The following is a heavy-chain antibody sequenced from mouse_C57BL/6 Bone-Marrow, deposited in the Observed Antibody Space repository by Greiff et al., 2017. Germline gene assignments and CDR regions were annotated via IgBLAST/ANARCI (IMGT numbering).Heavy chain of an antibody. V-gene: IGHV2-5*01. J-gene: IGHJ4*01. CDR1: GFSLTSYG. Sequence: QVQLQQSGPGLVQPSQSLSITCTVSGFSLTSYGVHWVRQSPGKGLEWLGVIWRGGSTDYNAAFMSRLRITKDNSKSQVFFKMNSLQADDTAIYYCAKASFYYDYDGYAMDYWGQGTSVTVSS. CDR2: IWRGGST. D-gene: IGHD2-4*01. CDR3: AKASFYYDYDGYAMDY.